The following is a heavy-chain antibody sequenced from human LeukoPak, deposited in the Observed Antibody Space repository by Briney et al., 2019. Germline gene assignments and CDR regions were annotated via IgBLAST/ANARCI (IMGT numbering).Heavy chain of an antibody. CDR3: VLKVRFDY. J-gene: IGHJ4*02. Sequence: GGTLRLSCAASIFSFNLYGISWVRQAPGKGLEWIATISGSGTNTHYADSVKGRFTISRDNSKDTLSLQMNSLRAEDTAVYYCVLKVRFDYWGQGTLVTVSS. V-gene: IGHV3-23*01. CDR2: ISGSGTNT. D-gene: IGHD2-15*01. CDR1: IFSFNLYG.